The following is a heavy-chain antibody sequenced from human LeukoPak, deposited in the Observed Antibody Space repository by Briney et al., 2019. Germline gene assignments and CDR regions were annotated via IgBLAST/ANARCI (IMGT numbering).Heavy chain of an antibody. CDR3: ARDLGTAMVLDAFDI. D-gene: IGHD5-18*01. CDR1: GGSISSCY. CDR2: IYTSGST. J-gene: IGHJ3*02. V-gene: IGHV4-4*07. Sequence: PSETLSLTCTVSGGSISSCYWSWIRQPAGKGLEWIGRIYTSGSTNYNPSLKSRVTMSVDTSKNQFSLKLSSVTAADTAVYYCARDLGTAMVLDAFDIWGQGTMVTVSS.